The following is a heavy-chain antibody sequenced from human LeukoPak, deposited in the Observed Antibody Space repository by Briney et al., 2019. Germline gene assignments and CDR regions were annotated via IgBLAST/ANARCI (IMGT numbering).Heavy chain of an antibody. D-gene: IGHD6-6*01. CDR2: ISSSSSYI. J-gene: IGHJ4*02. Sequence: GGSLGLSCAASGFTFSSYSMNWVRQAPGKGLEWVSSISSSSSYIYYADSVKGRFTISRDNAKNSLYLQMNSLRAEDTAVYYCARDHSSSSALGYWGQGTLVTVSS. CDR1: GFTFSSYS. CDR3: ARDHSSSSALGY. V-gene: IGHV3-21*01.